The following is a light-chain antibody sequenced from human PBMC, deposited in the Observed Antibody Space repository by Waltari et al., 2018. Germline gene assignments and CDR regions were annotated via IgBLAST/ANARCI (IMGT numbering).Light chain of an antibody. Sequence: QSALTQPASASGSPGQSITISCTGSSSDIGGYNYVSWYQQHPGKAPKLMIYDVTNRPSGVANRFYVSKSGNTASLTISGLQAEDEADYYCSSYTSSSTRVFGAGTKVTVL. CDR2: DVT. CDR1: SSDIGGYNY. CDR3: SSYTSSSTRV. V-gene: IGLV2-14*03. J-gene: IGLJ1*01.